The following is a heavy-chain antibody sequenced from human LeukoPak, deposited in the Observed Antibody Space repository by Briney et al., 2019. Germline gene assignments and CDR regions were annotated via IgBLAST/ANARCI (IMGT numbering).Heavy chain of an antibody. D-gene: IGHD3-9*01. V-gene: IGHV1-2*02. CDR1: GYTFTGYY. CDR2: INPNSGGT. J-gene: IGHJ6*03. Sequence: GASVKVSCKASGYTFTGYYMHWVRQAPGQGLEWMGWINPNSGGTNYAQKFQGRATMTRDTSISTAYMELSRLRFDDTAVYYCARDQDILTGYRYYYYYMDVWGKGTTVAVSS. CDR3: ARDQDILTGYRYYYYYMDV.